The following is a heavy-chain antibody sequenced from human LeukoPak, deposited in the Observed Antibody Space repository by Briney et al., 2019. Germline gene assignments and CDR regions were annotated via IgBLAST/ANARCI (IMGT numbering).Heavy chain of an antibody. D-gene: IGHD6-19*01. CDR2: ISYDGSNK. J-gene: IGHJ4*02. V-gene: IGHV3-30-3*01. Sequence: PGGSLRLSCAASGFTFSSYAMHWVRQAPGKGLEWVAVISYDGSNKYYADSVKGRYTISRDNSKNTLYLQMNSLRAEDTAVYYCARDQRKYSSGWYEVVDYWGQGTLVTVSS. CDR3: ARDQRKYSSGWYEVVDY. CDR1: GFTFSSYA.